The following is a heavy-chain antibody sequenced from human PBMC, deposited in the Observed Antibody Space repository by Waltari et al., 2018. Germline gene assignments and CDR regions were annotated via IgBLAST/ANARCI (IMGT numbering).Heavy chain of an antibody. V-gene: IGHV4-39*01. Sequence: QLQLQESGPGLVKPSETLSLTCSVSGDSVTRGSYYWGWIRQPPRKGLEWIGIIYYRGSSYSNPSLKSRVTISVDTSKNQFSLKLSSVAAADTAVYYCARAFGSGSYAWFDSWGQGTLVTVSS. CDR1: GDSVTRGSYY. CDR2: IYYRGSS. D-gene: IGHD3-10*01. CDR3: ARAFGSGSYAWFDS. J-gene: IGHJ5*01.